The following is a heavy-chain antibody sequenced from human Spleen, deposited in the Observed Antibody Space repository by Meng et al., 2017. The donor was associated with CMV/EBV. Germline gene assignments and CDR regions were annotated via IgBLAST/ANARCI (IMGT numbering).Heavy chain of an antibody. J-gene: IGHJ3*02. Sequence: ASVKVSCKASGYDFTSYYLYWVRQAPGQGLEWMGIINPTGGRTSYAQNFQGRVTMARDTSTSTLYMEMSSLRSEDTAVYYCAKPMGPRWEQIFDIWGQGTMVTVSS. CDR1: GYDFTSYY. D-gene: IGHD1-26*01. CDR3: AKPMGPRWEQIFDI. CDR2: INPTGGRT. V-gene: IGHV1-46*01.